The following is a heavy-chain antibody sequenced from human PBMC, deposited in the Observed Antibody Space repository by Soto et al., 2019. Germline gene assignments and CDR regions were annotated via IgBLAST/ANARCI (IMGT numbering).Heavy chain of an antibody. V-gene: IGHV4-39*01. CDR3: ARQGVGWAPNHYYMDV. J-gene: IGHJ6*03. CDR2: IYYSGST. CDR1: GGSISSSSYY. D-gene: IGHD6-19*01. Sequence: SETLSLTCTVSGGSISSSSYYWGWIRQPPGKGLEWIGSIYYSGSTYYNPSLKSRVTISVDTSKNQFSLKLSSVTAADTAVYYCARQGVGWAPNHYYMDVWGKGTTVTVSS.